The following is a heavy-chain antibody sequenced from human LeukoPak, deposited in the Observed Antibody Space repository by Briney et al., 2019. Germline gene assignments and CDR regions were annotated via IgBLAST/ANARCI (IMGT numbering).Heavy chain of an antibody. CDR2: IKSKTDGGTT. J-gene: IGHJ4*02. V-gene: IGHV3-15*07. Sequence: GGSLRLSCAASGFTFSNAWMNWVRQAPGKGLEWVGRIKSKTDGGTTDCAAPVKGRFTISRDDSKNTLYLQMNSLKTEDTAVYYCTTDEDYYDSSTNFDYWGQGTLVTVSS. CDR3: TTDEDYYDSSTNFDY. CDR1: GFTFSNAW. D-gene: IGHD3-22*01.